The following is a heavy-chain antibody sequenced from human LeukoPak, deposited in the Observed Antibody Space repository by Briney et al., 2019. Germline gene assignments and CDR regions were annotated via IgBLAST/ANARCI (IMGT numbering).Heavy chain of an antibody. D-gene: IGHD5-12*01. Sequence: SGGSLRLSCAATGFTFSSYAMHWVRQAPGKGLEWVAVISYDGNNKFYADSVKGRFTISRDNSKNTLYVQMNSLRSEDTAVYYCAKEWLRFSFYYYGMDVWGQGTTVTVSS. CDR1: GFTFSSYA. CDR3: AKEWLRFSFYYYGMDV. J-gene: IGHJ6*02. V-gene: IGHV3-30-3*01. CDR2: ISYDGNNK.